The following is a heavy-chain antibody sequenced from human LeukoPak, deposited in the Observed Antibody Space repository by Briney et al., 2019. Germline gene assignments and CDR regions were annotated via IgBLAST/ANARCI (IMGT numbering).Heavy chain of an antibody. CDR3: ATPGYSSSPGAFDI. D-gene: IGHD6-13*01. CDR1: GFTFSNAW. J-gene: IGHJ3*02. Sequence: GGSLRLSCAASGFTFSNAWMSWVRQAPGKGLEWVSVIYSGGSTYYADSVKGRFTISRDNSKNTLYLQMNSLRAEDTAVYYCATPGYSSSPGAFDIWGQGTMVTVSS. CDR2: IYSGGST. V-gene: IGHV3-53*01.